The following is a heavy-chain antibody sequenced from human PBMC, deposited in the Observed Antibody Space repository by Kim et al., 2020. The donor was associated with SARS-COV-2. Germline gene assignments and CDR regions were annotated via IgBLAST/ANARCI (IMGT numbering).Heavy chain of an antibody. CDR3: AKGXSYYYDSEYYFDY. V-gene: IGHV3-23*01. Sequence: GGSLRLSCAASGFTFSSYAMSWVRQAPGKGLEWVSAISGSGGSTYYADSVKGRFNSSIDNSKNTLYLQMNSLRAEDTAVYYCAKGXSYYYDSEYYFDYWGQGTXVTVSS. D-gene: IGHD3-22*01. CDR1: GFTFSSYA. CDR2: ISGSGGST. J-gene: IGHJ4*02.